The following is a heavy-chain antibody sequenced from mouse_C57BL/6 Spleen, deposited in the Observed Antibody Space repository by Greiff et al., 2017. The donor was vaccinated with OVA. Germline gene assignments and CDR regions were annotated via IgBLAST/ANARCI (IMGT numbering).Heavy chain of an antibody. CDR3: ARSLAGKGDAMDY. Sequence: EVKLVESEGGLVQPGSSMKLSCTASGFTFSDYYMAWVRQVPEKGLEWVANINYDGSSTYYLDSLKSRFIISRDNAKNSLYLQMSSLKSEDTATYYCARSLAGKGDAMDYWGQGTSVTVSS. J-gene: IGHJ4*01. CDR2: INYDGSST. V-gene: IGHV5-16*01. D-gene: IGHD6-1*01. CDR1: GFTFSDYY.